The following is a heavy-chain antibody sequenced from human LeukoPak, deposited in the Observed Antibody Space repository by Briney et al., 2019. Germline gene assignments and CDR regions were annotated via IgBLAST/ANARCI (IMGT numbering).Heavy chain of an antibody. J-gene: IGHJ4*02. CDR3: ARLNMVRGAGVDY. CDR1: GYSFTSYW. V-gene: IGHV5-51*01. Sequence: RGASLKISCKGSGYSFTSYWIGWVRQLPGKGLEWMGIIYPGDSDTRYSPSFQGQVTISADKSISTAYLQWSSLKASDTAMYYCARLNMVRGAGVDYWGQGTLVTVSS. D-gene: IGHD3-10*01. CDR2: IYPGDSDT.